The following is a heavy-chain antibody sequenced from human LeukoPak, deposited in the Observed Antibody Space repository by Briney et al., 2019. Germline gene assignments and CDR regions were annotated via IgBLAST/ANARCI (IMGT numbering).Heavy chain of an antibody. CDR2: ISNNGDIT. Sequence: PGGSLRLSCSASGFTFSSYVLHWVRQAPGKGLEFVSGISNNGDITYHADSVKGRFTISRDNSKNTLYLQMSSLRAEDTAVYYCVKPAAGRYESWGQGTLVTVSS. CDR3: VKPAAGRYES. CDR1: GFTFSSYV. V-gene: IGHV3-64D*09. D-gene: IGHD6-13*01. J-gene: IGHJ5*02.